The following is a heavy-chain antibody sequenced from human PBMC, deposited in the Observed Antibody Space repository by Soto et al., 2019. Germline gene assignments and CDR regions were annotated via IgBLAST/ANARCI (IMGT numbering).Heavy chain of an antibody. CDR3: ATYFYDSRGYDFDF. CDR1: GGSFSGYF. D-gene: IGHD3-22*01. J-gene: IGHJ4*02. CDR2: ITHSGTT. V-gene: IGHV4-34*01. Sequence: QVQLQQWGAGLLKPSETLSLTCAVYGGSFSGYFWSWVRQPPGKGLEWIGQITHSGTTNYKPSLKSRFTISVDTSKNQFSLRLSSVTAADTAVYYCATYFYDSRGYDFDFWGQGTLVTVSS.